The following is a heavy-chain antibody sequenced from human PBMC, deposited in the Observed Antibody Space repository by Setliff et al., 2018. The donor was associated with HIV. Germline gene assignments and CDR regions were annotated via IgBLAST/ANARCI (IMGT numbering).Heavy chain of an antibody. CDR1: GITLAGYY. CDR2: INANSGGT. V-gene: IGHV1-2*02. CDR3: AREGYISGWSAGDYYYYMDV. J-gene: IGHJ6*03. D-gene: IGHD6-19*01. Sequence: ASVKVSCKTSGITLAGYYFHWVRQAPGQGLEWIGWINANSGGTLYAQNFQGRVTMTTDTPTSTAYMELRSLRSDDTAVYYCAREGYISGWSAGDYYYYMDVWGKGTTVTVSS.